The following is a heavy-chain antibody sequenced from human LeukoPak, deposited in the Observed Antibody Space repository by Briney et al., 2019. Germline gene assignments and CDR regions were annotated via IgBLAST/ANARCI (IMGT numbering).Heavy chain of an antibody. V-gene: IGHV1-2*06. D-gene: IGHD2-15*01. CDR2: INPSSGGT. CDR1: GYTFTGYY. Sequence: ASVKVSCKASGYTFTGYYVHWVRQAPGQGLEWMGRINPSSGGTNYAQKFQGRVTMTRDTSISTAYMELNSLRSEDTAVYYCARDSGCSGGSCHQRDYYYGMDVWGQGTTVTVSS. J-gene: IGHJ6*02. CDR3: ARDSGCSGGSCHQRDYYYGMDV.